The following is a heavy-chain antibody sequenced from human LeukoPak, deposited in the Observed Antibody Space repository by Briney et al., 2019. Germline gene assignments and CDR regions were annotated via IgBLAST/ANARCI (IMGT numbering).Heavy chain of an antibody. J-gene: IGHJ6*03. CDR1: GFTFSDYY. CDR2: ISSSGSTI. CDR3: ARDSIVRGNIGNDMDV. D-gene: IGHD2-8*01. Sequence: GGSLRLSCAASGFTFSDYYMSWIRQAPGKGLEWVSYISSSGSTIYYVDSVKGRFTISRDNAKNSLYLQMNSLRAEDTAVYYCARDSIVRGNIGNDMDVWGKGTTVTVSS. V-gene: IGHV3-11*01.